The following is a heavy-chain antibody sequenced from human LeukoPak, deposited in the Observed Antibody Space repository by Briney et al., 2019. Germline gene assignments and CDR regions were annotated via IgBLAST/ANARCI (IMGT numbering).Heavy chain of an antibody. CDR1: GGSISSGGYS. CDR3: ARAAERQVAFDI. Sequence: SQTLSLTCDVSGGSISSGGYSWSWIRQPPGKGLEWIGYIYHSGSTYYNPSLKSRVTISVDRSKNQFSLKLSSVAAADTAVYYCARAAERQVAFDIWGQGTMVTVSS. D-gene: IGHD1-1*01. CDR2: IYHSGST. J-gene: IGHJ3*02. V-gene: IGHV4-30-2*01.